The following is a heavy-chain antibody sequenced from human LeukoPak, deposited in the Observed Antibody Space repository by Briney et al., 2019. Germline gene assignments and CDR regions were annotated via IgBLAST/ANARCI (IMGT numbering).Heavy chain of an antibody. D-gene: IGHD6-19*01. CDR2: INTDGTVT. Sequence: PGGSLRLSCSASGFTFSKYLRIWVRQGPGEGLESVSRINTDGTVTTYAHSVKGRFTVSRDNADNTIFLQMNSVRDEEPAVYYCATKQWLAPPPDSWGQGTPVPVSS. CDR1: GFTFSKYL. CDR3: ATKQWLAPPPDS. V-gene: IGHV3-74*01. J-gene: IGHJ4*02.